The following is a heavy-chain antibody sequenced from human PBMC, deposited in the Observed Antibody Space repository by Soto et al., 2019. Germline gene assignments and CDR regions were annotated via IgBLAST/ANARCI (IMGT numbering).Heavy chain of an antibody. Sequence: ASVKVSCKASGYTFTGYYMHWVRQAPGQGLEWMGWINPNSGGTNYAQKFQGWVTMTRDTSISTAYMELSRLRSDDTAVYYCARDTPYSSGWYYYDMDVWGQGTTVTVSS. CDR3: ARDTPYSSGWYYYDMDV. CDR1: GYTFTGYY. J-gene: IGHJ6*02. V-gene: IGHV1-2*04. D-gene: IGHD6-19*01. CDR2: INPNSGGT.